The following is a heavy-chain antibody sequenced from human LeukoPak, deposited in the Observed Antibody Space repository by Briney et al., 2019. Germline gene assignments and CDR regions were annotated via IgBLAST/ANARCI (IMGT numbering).Heavy chain of an antibody. CDR2: ISGSGGST. Sequence: TGGSLRLSCAASGFTFSSYAMSWVRQAPGKGLEWVSAISGSGGSTYYADSVKGRFTISRDNSKNTLYLQVNSLRAEDTAVYYCAMSLAYCGGDCYFDYWGQGTLVTVSS. V-gene: IGHV3-23*01. CDR3: AMSLAYCGGDCYFDY. J-gene: IGHJ4*02. D-gene: IGHD2-21*02. CDR1: GFTFSSYA.